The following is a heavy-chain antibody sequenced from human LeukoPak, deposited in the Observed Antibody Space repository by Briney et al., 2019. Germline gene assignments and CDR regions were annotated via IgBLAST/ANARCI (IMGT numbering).Heavy chain of an antibody. CDR3: ARDSRYYYDSRNYDNVAFDM. Sequence: PGGSLRLSCAASGFTFSSYWMHWVRQGPGKGLVWVSRISSDGRTTSYADSVQGRFTISRDNAKNTLHLQMNSLRVEDTAVYYCARDSRYYYDSRNYDNVAFDMRGQGTMVTVSS. V-gene: IGHV3-74*01. J-gene: IGHJ3*02. D-gene: IGHD3-10*01. CDR1: GFTFSSYW. CDR2: ISSDGRTT.